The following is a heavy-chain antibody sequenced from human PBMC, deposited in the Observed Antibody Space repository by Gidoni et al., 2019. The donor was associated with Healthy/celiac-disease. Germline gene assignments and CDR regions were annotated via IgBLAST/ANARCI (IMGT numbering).Heavy chain of an antibody. Sequence: QVQLQQSGPGLVKPSQTLALTCTVSGGTVSSGSYYWSWSRQPAGKGLEWIGRIYTSGSTNYNPSLKSRVPISVDTSKNQFSLKLSSVTAADTAVYYCARVMLGAGPPLFDLWGRGTLVTVSS. V-gene: IGHV4-61*02. CDR1: GGTVSSGSYY. CDR3: ARVMLGAGPPLFDL. CDR2: IYTSGST. D-gene: IGHD1-26*01. J-gene: IGHJ2*01.